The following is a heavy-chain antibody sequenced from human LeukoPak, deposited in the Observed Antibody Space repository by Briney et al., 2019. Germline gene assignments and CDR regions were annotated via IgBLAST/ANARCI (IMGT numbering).Heavy chain of an antibody. V-gene: IGHV3-30*02. Sequence: GGSLRLSCAASGFTFSSHGMHWVRQAPGKGLEWVAFIRYDGSNKYYADSVKGRFTISRDNSKNTLYLQMNSLRAEDTAVYYCAKALAAAGTGRYYFDYWGQGTLVTVSS. CDR1: GFTFSSHG. CDR2: IRYDGSNK. D-gene: IGHD6-13*01. CDR3: AKALAAAGTGRYYFDY. J-gene: IGHJ4*02.